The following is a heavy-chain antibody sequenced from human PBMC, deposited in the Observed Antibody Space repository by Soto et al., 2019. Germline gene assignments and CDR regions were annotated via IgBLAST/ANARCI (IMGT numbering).Heavy chain of an antibody. Sequence: EVQLLESGGGLVQPGGSLRLSCAASGFTFSSYAMSWVRQAPGKGLEWVSAISGSGGSPYYADSVKGRFTISRDNSKNTPYLQMNSLRDEDTAVYYCAKARRIAAAGRHDDFDIWGQGTMVTASS. CDR1: GFTFSSYA. CDR3: AKARRIAAAGRHDDFDI. D-gene: IGHD6-13*01. CDR2: ISGSGGSP. V-gene: IGHV3-23*01. J-gene: IGHJ3*02.